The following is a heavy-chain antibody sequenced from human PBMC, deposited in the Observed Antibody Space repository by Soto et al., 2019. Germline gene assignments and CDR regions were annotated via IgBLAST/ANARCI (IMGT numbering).Heavy chain of an antibody. Sequence: GGSLRLSCAASGFTFSSYAMSWVRQAPGKGLEWVSAISGSGGSTYYADSVKGRFTISRDNSKNTLYLQMNSLRAEDTAVYYCAKPAAPHLYYYYYGMDVWGQGTTVTVSS. CDR2: ISGSGGST. CDR1: GFTFSSYA. J-gene: IGHJ6*02. D-gene: IGHD2-2*01. V-gene: IGHV3-23*01. CDR3: AKPAAPHLYYYYYGMDV.